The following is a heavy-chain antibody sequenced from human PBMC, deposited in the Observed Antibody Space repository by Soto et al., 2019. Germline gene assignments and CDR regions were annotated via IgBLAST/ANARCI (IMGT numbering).Heavy chain of an antibody. CDR2: IDAGDGNT. D-gene: IGHD3-16*01. V-gene: IGHV1-3*01. Sequence: ASVKVSCKASGYTFTSYPIHWVRRAPGQRLEWMGWIDAGDGNTKYSQKFLGRVTLTTDTSARTVYMALSSLRSEDTAVYYCARILLNFGPPLNGMDVRCQGTTVTVSS. J-gene: IGHJ6*02. CDR3: ARILLNFGPPLNGMDV. CDR1: GYTFTSYP.